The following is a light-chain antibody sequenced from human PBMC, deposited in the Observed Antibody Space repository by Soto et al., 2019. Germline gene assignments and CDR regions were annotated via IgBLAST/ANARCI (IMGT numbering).Light chain of an antibody. CDR3: QQYNNWPPHT. Sequence: EIVMTHSPATLSVSPGERATLSCRASQSVSSNLAWYQQKPGQAPRLLIYGASTRATGIPARFSGSGSGTEFTLTISSLQSEDFAVYYCQQYNNWPPHTFGQGTKVDIK. CDR1: QSVSSN. V-gene: IGKV3-15*01. J-gene: IGKJ2*01. CDR2: GAS.